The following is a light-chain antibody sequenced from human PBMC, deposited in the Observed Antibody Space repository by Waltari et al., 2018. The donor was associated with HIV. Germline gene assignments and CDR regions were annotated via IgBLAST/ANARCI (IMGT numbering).Light chain of an antibody. CDR1: QSVNSN. J-gene: IGKJ2*01. V-gene: IGKV3-15*01. CDR2: GPL. Sequence: EIVMTQSPVTLSVSPGERATLSCRASQSVNSNLVWYQQKPGQAPRLLMYGPLNRAPGVPARFSGSGSGTEFTLTIDSLQSEDSAVYFCQQYNDWPFTFGQGTKLEIK. CDR3: QQYNDWPFT.